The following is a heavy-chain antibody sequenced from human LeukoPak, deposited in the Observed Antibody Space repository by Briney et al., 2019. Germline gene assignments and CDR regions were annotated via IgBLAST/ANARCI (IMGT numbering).Heavy chain of an antibody. CDR1: EFTFSNYW. CDR2: IKHDGAEK. J-gene: IGHJ4*02. Sequence: GGSLRLSCAASEFTFSNYWMNWVRQAPGKGLEWVANIKHDGAEKYYVDSVRGRFTISRDNAKNSLYLQMNSLRAEDTAVYYCARDMRYCSGGSCYSSPYFDYWGQGTLVTVSS. V-gene: IGHV3-7*01. D-gene: IGHD2-15*01. CDR3: ARDMRYCSGGSCYSSPYFDY.